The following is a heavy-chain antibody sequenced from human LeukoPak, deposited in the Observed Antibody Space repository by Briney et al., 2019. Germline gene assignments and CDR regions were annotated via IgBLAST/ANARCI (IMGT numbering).Heavy chain of an antibody. Sequence: GGSLRLSRAASGLTFSSYAMSWVRQAPGKGLEWVSAISGSGGSTYYADSVKGRFTISRDNSKNTLYLQMNSLRAEDTAVYYCARERNWGFFDYWGQGTLVTVSS. V-gene: IGHV3-23*01. CDR3: ARERNWGFFDY. J-gene: IGHJ4*02. D-gene: IGHD7-27*01. CDR2: ISGSGGST. CDR1: GLTFSSYA.